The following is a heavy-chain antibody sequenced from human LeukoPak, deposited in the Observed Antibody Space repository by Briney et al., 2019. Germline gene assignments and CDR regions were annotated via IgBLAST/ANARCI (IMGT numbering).Heavy chain of an antibody. CDR3: ARDRPSPYRSSYTRWFEP. D-gene: IGHD6-13*01. CDR2: IYYSGGT. J-gene: IGHJ5*02. Sequence: SETLSLTCTVSGGSVSSGSYYWSWIRQPPGKGLEWIGYIYYSGGTNYNPSLKSRVTISVDTSKNQFSLKLSSVTAADTAVYYCARDRPSPYRSSYTRWFEPWGQGTLVTVSS. CDR1: GGSVSSGSYY. V-gene: IGHV4-61*01.